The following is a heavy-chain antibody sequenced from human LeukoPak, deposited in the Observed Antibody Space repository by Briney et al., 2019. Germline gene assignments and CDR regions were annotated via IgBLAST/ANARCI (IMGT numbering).Heavy chain of an antibody. V-gene: IGHV4-59*08. Sequence: MASETLSLTCTVSGGSISSYYWSWIRQPPGKGLEWIGYIYYSGSTNYNPSLKSRVTISVDTSKNQFSLKLSSVTAADTAVYYCAKSGYTPKYFDLWGRGTLVTVSS. CDR3: AKSGYTPKYFDL. CDR2: IYYSGST. D-gene: IGHD3-22*01. CDR1: GGSISSYY. J-gene: IGHJ2*01.